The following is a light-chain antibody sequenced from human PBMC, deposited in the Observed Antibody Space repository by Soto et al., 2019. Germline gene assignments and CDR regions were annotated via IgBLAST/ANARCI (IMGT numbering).Light chain of an antibody. CDR1: QTVSSSY. Sequence: EIVLTQSPGTLSLSPGDRATLSCRASQTVSSSYLAWYQQKPGQAPRLLIYGASSRATGSPDRFSGSGSGTDFTLSISRLEPEHCAVYFCQQYGRLPYTFGQGTKLEIK. J-gene: IGKJ2*01. CDR2: GAS. V-gene: IGKV3-20*01. CDR3: QQYGRLPYT.